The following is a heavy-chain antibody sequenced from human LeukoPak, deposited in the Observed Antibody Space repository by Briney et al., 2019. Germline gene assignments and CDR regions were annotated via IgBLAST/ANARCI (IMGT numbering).Heavy chain of an antibody. CDR3: AKGGRVATWWAVDY. CDR2: INPNSGGT. D-gene: IGHD5-12*01. V-gene: IGHV1-2*02. CDR1: GYTCTGYY. J-gene: IGHJ4*02. Sequence: ASVKVSCKASGYTCTGYYMHWVRQAPGQGLEWMGWINPNSGGTNYAQKFQGRVTMTRDTSISTAYMELSRLGSDDTAVYYCAKGGRVATWWAVDYWGQGTLVTVSS.